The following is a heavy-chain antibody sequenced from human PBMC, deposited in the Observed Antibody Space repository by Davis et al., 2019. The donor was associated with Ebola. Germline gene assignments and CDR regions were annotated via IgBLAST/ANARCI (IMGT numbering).Heavy chain of an antibody. CDR2: ISVSSGYI. V-gene: IGHV3-21*01. D-gene: IGHD1-26*01. CDR3: ARDSIVGATPDY. J-gene: IGHJ4*02. CDR1: GFIFSSYT. Sequence: GGSLRLSCAASGFIFSSYTMNWVRQAPGKGLEWVSSISVSSGYIYYEDSVKGRFTISRDNAKNSLYMQMNSLRAEDTAVYYCARDSIVGATPDYWGQGTLVTVSS.